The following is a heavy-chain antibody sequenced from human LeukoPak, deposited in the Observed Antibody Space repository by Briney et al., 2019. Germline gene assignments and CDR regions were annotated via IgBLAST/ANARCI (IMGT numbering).Heavy chain of an antibody. V-gene: IGHV3-23*01. CDR1: GFTFSSYG. J-gene: IGHJ5*02. CDR3: AKAASTMIVVVIPRWFDP. D-gene: IGHD3-22*01. CDR2: ISGSGGST. Sequence: PGGSLRLSSAASGFTFSSYGMSWVRQAPGKGLEWVSAISGSGGSTYYADSVKGRFTISRDNSKNTLYLQMNSLRAEDTAVYYCAKAASTMIVVVIPRWFDPWGQGTLVTASS.